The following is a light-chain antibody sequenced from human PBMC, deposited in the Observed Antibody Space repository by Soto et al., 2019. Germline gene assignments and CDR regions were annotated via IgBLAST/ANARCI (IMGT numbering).Light chain of an antibody. CDR2: EDN. V-gene: IGLV6-57*01. Sequence: NFMLTQPHSVSESPGKTVTISCTRSSGSIASNFVQWYQQRPGSSPTTVIYEDNQRPSGVPARFSGSIDRSSNSASLPISGLMTEDEADYYCQSYDSSNPWVFGGGTKLTVL. J-gene: IGLJ3*02. CDR1: SGSIASNF. CDR3: QSYDSSNPWV.